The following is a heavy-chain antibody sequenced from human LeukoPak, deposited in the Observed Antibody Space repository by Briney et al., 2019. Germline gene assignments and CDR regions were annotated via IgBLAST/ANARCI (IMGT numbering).Heavy chain of an antibody. Sequence: SETLSLTCAVSGGSISSSNWWSWVRQPPGKGLEWIGYIYHSGSTYYNPSLKSRVTISVDRSKNQFSLKLSSVTAADTAVYYCARGSYGDYVFDYWGQGTLVTVSS. J-gene: IGHJ4*02. CDR3: ARGSYGDYVFDY. V-gene: IGHV4-4*02. D-gene: IGHD4-17*01. CDR2: IYHSGST. CDR1: GGSISSSNW.